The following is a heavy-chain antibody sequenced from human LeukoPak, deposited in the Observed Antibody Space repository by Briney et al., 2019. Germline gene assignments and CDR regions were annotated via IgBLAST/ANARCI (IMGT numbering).Heavy chain of an antibody. D-gene: IGHD6-13*01. Sequence: ASVKVSCKASGYTFTSHSMHWVRQAPGQRLEWMGWINTGNGNTKYSQKLQGRVTMTTDTSTSTAYMELRSLRSDDTAVYYCARKAGTGNFDYWGQGTLVTVSS. J-gene: IGHJ4*02. CDR2: INTGNGNT. V-gene: IGHV1-3*04. CDR1: GYTFTSHS. CDR3: ARKAGTGNFDY.